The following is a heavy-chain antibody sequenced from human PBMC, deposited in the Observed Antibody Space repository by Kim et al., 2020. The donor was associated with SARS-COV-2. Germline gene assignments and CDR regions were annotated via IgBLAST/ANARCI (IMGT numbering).Heavy chain of an antibody. J-gene: IGHJ6*02. D-gene: IGHD3-3*01. V-gene: IGHV3-23*01. CDR1: GFTFSSYA. Sequence: GGSLRLSCAASGFTFSSYAMSWVRQAPGKGLEWVSAISGSGGSTYYADSVKGRFTISRDNSKNTLYLQMNSLRAEDTAVYYCAKGTPYDFQNPYYGMDVWGQGTTVTVSS. CDR2: ISGSGGST. CDR3: AKGTPYDFQNPYYGMDV.